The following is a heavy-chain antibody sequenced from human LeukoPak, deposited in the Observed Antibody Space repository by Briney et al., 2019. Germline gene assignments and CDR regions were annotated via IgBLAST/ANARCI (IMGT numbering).Heavy chain of an antibody. Sequence: SETLSLTCSVSGGSISSGSYYWSWIRQPAGKGLEWIGRIFTSGSTNYNPSLKSRVTISLDTSKNQISLKLRSVTAADTAVYYCARRQNCGGDCHDGFDIWGQGTMVTVSS. J-gene: IGHJ3*02. CDR1: GGSISSGSYY. CDR3: ARRQNCGGDCHDGFDI. CDR2: IFTSGST. D-gene: IGHD2-21*02. V-gene: IGHV4-61*02.